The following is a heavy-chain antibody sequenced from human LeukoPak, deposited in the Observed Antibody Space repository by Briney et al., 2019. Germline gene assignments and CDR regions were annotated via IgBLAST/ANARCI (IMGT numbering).Heavy chain of an antibody. CDR2: INHSGST. J-gene: IGHJ6*03. V-gene: IGHV4-34*01. CDR1: GGSFSGYY. Sequence: PSETLSLTCAVYGGSFSGYYWSWIRQPPGTGLEWIGEINHSGSTNYNPSPKSRVTISVDSSKNQFSLKQSSVTAADTAVYYCARVLQKRGYYYYYYMDVWGKGTTVTVSS. CDR3: ARVLQKRGYYYYYYMDV. D-gene: IGHD4-11*01.